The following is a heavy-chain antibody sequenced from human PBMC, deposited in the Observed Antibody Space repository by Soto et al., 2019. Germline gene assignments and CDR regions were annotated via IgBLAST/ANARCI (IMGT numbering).Heavy chain of an antibody. Sequence: ASVKVSCKVSGYTLTELSMHWVRQAPGKGLEWMGGFDPEDGETIYAQKFQGRVTMTEDTSTDTAYLELSSLRSEDRAVYYCATPPARGWYVSLDAFDIWGQGTMVTVSS. CDR1: GYTLTELS. CDR3: ATPPARGWYVSLDAFDI. D-gene: IGHD6-19*01. CDR2: FDPEDGET. V-gene: IGHV1-24*01. J-gene: IGHJ3*02.